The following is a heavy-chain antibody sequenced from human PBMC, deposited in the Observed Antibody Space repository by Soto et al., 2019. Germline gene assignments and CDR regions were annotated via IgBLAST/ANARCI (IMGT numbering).Heavy chain of an antibody. V-gene: IGHV4-61*01. Sequence: QVQLQESGPGLVKPSETLSLTCTVSGGSVSSGSYYWSWIRQPPGKVLEWIGYIYYSGSTNYNPSLTSRVTIPADTSETQFSIQLSSVTSADTAVNYCARDGDGYNYWGQGTLVTVSS. CDR3: ARDGDGYNY. CDR1: GGSVSSGSYY. CDR2: IYYSGST. J-gene: IGHJ4*02. D-gene: IGHD5-12*01.